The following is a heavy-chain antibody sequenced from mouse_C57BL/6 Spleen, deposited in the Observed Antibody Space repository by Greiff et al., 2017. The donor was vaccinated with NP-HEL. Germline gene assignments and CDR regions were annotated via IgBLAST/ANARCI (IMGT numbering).Heavy chain of an antibody. Sequence: QVQLQQPGAELVMPGASVKLSCKASGYTFTNYLIEWVKQRPGQGLEWIGVINPGSGGTNYNEKFKGKATLTADKSSSTAYMQLSSLTYEDSAVYYCARGVYYGSSSLDYWGQGTTLTVSS. J-gene: IGHJ2*01. CDR1: GYTFTNYL. CDR3: ARGVYYGSSSLDY. V-gene: IGHV1-54*01. D-gene: IGHD1-1*01. CDR2: INPGSGGT.